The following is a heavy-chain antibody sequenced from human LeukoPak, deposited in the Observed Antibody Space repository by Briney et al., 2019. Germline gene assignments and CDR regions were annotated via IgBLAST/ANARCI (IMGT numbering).Heavy chain of an antibody. D-gene: IGHD3-9*01. CDR2: INPSGGST. CDR1: GYTFTSYY. CDR3: ARLPLTGYSRGYYYGMDV. V-gene: IGHV1-46*01. Sequence: ASVKVSCKASGYTFTSYYMHWVRQAPGQGLEWMGIINPSGGSTSYAQKFQGRVTMTRDTSTSTVYMELSSLRSEDTAVYYCARLPLTGYSRGYYYGMDVWGQGTTVTVSS. J-gene: IGHJ6*02.